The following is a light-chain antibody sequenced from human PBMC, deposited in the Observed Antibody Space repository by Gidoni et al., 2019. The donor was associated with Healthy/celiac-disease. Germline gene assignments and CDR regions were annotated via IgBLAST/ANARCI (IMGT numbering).Light chain of an antibody. CDR1: QSLLHSNGYNY. Sequence: DIVMTQSPLSLHVTPGEPASISCRSSQSLLHSNGYNYLDWYLQKPGQSPQLLIYLGSNRASGVPDRFSGSGSGTYFTLKISRVEAEDVGVYYCMQALQTPLTFGGGTKVEIK. V-gene: IGKV2-28*01. J-gene: IGKJ4*01. CDR2: LGS. CDR3: MQALQTPLT.